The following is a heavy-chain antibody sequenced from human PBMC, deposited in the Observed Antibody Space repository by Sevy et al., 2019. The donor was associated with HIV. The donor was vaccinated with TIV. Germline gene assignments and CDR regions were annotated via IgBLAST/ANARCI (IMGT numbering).Heavy chain of an antibody. D-gene: IGHD2-15*01. J-gene: IGHJ5*02. Sequence: ASVKVSCKASGYTFTGYYMHWVRQAPGQGLEWMEWINPNSGGTKYAQKFQGRVTMTRDTSISTAYMELSRLRSDDTAVYYCAKERVYCSGGTCKPGGWFDPWGQGTLVTVSS. CDR1: GYTFTGYY. CDR2: INPNSGGT. V-gene: IGHV1-2*02. CDR3: AKERVYCSGGTCKPGGWFDP.